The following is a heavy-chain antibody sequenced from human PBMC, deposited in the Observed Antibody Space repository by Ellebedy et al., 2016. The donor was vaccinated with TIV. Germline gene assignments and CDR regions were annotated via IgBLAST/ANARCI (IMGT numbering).Heavy chain of an antibody. CDR3: ARHPTTVIND. Sequence: SETLSLTCTVSGGSISRSSFYWGWIRQTPGKGPEWIGSIFYSGHTYYSPSLKSRVTISVDSTKNQYSLSLSSVTAADTAVYYCARHPTTVINDWGRGNLVTVSS. V-gene: IGHV4-39*01. CDR1: GGSISRSSFY. D-gene: IGHD4-17*01. CDR2: IFYSGHT. J-gene: IGHJ4*02.